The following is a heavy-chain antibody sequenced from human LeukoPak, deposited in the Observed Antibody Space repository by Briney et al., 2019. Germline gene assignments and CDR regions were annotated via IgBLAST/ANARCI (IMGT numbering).Heavy chain of an antibody. V-gene: IGHV4-59*01. CDR1: GGSISSYY. CDR3: ARGIGPRFDY. J-gene: IGHJ4*02. D-gene: IGHD2-15*01. CDR2: IYYSGST. Sequence: SETLSLTCSVSGGSISSYYWSWIRQPPGKGLEWIGYIYYSGSTNYNPSLKSRVAISVDTSKNQFSLKLSSVTAADTAVYYCARGIGPRFDYWGQGTLVTVSS.